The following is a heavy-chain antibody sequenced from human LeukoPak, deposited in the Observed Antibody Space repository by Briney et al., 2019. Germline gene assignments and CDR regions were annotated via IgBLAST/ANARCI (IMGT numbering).Heavy chain of an antibody. CDR1: GGSISSDY. CDR3: ARVSVVYGMDV. Sequence: SETLSLTCSVSGGSISSDYWAWIRQPPGKGLEWIGYMYYTGSTNYDPSLKSRVTISLATSKNQFSLKVSSVTAADTAVYYCARVSVVYGMDVWGRGTTVTASS. V-gene: IGHV4-59*01. CDR2: MYYTGST. J-gene: IGHJ6*02.